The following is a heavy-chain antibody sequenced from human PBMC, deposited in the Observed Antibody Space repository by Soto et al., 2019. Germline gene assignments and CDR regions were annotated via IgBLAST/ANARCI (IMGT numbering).Heavy chain of an antibody. V-gene: IGHV2-26*01. CDR3: ARILRVGATTRYYFDY. Sequence: QVTLKESGPVLVKPTETLTLTCTVSGFSLSNARMGVSWIRQPPGKALEWLAHIFSNNENSYSKSLKSRLTISKDTTKSQVVLTMTNMDPVDTATYYCARILRVGATTRYYFDYWGQGTLVTVSS. CDR2: IFSNNEN. J-gene: IGHJ4*02. CDR1: GFSLSNARMG. D-gene: IGHD1-26*01.